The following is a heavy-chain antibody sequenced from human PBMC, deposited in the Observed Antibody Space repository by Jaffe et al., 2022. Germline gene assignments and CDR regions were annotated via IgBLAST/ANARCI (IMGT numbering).Heavy chain of an antibody. J-gene: IGHJ4*02. CDR3: AKSTDYALDY. Sequence: QVQLQESGPGLVKPSETLSLTCTVSGGSISSYYWSWIRQPPGKGLEWIGYIYYSGSTNYNPSLKSRVTISVDTSKNQFSLKLSSVTAADTAVYYCAKSTDYALDYWGQGTLVTVSS. V-gene: IGHV4-59*01. D-gene: IGHD4-17*01. CDR2: IYYSGST. CDR1: GGSISSYY.